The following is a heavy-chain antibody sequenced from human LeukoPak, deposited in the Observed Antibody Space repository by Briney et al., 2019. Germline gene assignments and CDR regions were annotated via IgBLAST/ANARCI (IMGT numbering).Heavy chain of an antibody. CDR1: GYTFTSYD. J-gene: IGHJ5*02. CDR2: MNPNSGNT. V-gene: IGHV1-8*03. D-gene: IGHD6-19*01. Sequence: GASVKVSCKASGYTFTSYDINWVRQATGQGLEWMGWMNPNSGNTGYAQKFQGRVTITRNTSISTAYMELSSLRSEDTAVYYCARGRITVAGNWFDPWGQGTLVTVSS. CDR3: ARGRITVAGNWFDP.